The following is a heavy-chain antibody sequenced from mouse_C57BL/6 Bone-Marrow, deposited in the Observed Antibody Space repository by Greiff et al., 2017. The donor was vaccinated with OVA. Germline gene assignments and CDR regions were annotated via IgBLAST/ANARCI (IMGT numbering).Heavy chain of an antibody. D-gene: IGHD4-1*02. CDR3: ARHQLGPPFAY. Sequence: EVKLVESGGDLVKPGGSLKLSCAASGFTFSSYGMSWVRQTPDKRLEWVATISSGGSYTSYPDSVKGRFTISRDNAKTTLYLQMSSLKSEDTAMYYCARHQLGPPFAYWGQGTLVTVSA. J-gene: IGHJ3*01. V-gene: IGHV5-6*01. CDR1: GFTFSSYG. CDR2: ISSGGSYT.